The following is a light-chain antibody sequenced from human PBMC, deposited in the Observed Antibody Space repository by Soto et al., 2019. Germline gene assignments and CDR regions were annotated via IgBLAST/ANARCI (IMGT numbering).Light chain of an antibody. CDR3: SSYGSTSTRYV. V-gene: IGLV2-14*01. J-gene: IGLJ1*01. Sequence: QSALTQPASVSGSPGQSITISCTGTSSDVGGYNYVSWYQQHPGKAPKLMIYEVSNRPSGVSNRFSGSKSANTASLTISGLQAEDEADYFCSSYGSTSTRYVFGTRTKVTVL. CDR2: EVS. CDR1: SSDVGGYNY.